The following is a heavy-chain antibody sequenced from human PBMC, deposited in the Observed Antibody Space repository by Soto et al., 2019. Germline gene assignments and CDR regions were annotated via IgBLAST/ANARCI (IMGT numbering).Heavy chain of an antibody. CDR1: GYTFTSNY. CDR2: INPSDSST. Sequence: QVHLVQSGAEVKKPGASVKLSCKASGYTFTSNYLYWVRQAPGQGLEWMGMINPSDSSTTYARKFQGRVIMSRDKATSTIYMEVTRLRSEDTAVYYCARGSSKWLWYFDLWGRGTLVTVSS. J-gene: IGHJ2*01. CDR3: ARGSSKWLWYFDL. D-gene: IGHD6-13*01. V-gene: IGHV1-46*03.